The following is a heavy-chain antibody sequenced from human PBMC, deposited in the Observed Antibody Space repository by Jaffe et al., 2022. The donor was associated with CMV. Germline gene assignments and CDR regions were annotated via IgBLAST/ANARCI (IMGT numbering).Heavy chain of an antibody. D-gene: IGHD3-22*01. CDR1: GFTFSSYW. CDR3: ARDGWYYDSSGYYYGSGVDY. V-gene: IGHV3-7*03. J-gene: IGHJ4*02. Sequence: EVQLVESGGGLVQPGGSLRLSCAASGFTFSSYWMSWVRQAPGKGLEWVANIKQDGSEKYYVDSVKGRFTISRDNAKNSLYLQMNSLRAEDTAVYYCARDGWYYDSSGYYYGSGVDYWGQGTLVTVSS. CDR2: IKQDGSEK.